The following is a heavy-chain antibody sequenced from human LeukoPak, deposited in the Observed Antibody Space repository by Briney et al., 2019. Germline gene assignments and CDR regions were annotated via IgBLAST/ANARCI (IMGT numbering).Heavy chain of an antibody. D-gene: IGHD3-22*01. CDR1: GFTFSSYS. Sequence: GGSLRLSRAASGFTFSSYSMNWVRQAPGKGLEWVSYISSSSSTIYYADSVKGRFTTSRDNAKNSLYLQMNSLRAEDTAVYYCARVLHKRNYDSSTYYGFWGQGTLVTVSS. CDR2: ISSSSSTI. J-gene: IGHJ4*02. CDR3: ARVLHKRNYDSSTYYGF. V-gene: IGHV3-48*01.